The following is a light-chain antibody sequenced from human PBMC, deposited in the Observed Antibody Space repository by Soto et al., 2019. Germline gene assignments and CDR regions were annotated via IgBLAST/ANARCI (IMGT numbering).Light chain of an antibody. Sequence: ESVFTQYPGTLSLSPGERATLSCRASQSVSSNYLAGYQQPPGQDTRLLIYGASTRASGIPDRFSGRGSGTEFTLTISSLQSEDFAVYYCQQYNNWPRTFGQGTRLEIK. V-gene: IGKV3D-15*01. J-gene: IGKJ5*01. CDR1: QSVSSN. CDR2: GAS. CDR3: QQYNNWPRT.